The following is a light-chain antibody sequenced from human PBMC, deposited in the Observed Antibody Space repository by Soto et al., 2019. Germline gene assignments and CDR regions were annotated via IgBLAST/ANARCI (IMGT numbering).Light chain of an antibody. Sequence: DIQMTQSPSTLSASIGDRVTITCRASQSISNWLAWYQQKPGKAPKVLIYDASSLESGVPSRFSGSGSGTEFTLTISSLQPDDFATYYCQQYNSYSPWTFGPGTKVEI. V-gene: IGKV1-5*01. CDR3: QQYNSYSPWT. CDR2: DAS. CDR1: QSISNW. J-gene: IGKJ1*01.